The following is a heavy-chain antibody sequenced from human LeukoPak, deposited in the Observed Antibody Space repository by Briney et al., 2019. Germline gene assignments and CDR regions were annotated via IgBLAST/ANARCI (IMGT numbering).Heavy chain of an antibody. CDR3: ARRFLEWSETYYYGMDV. J-gene: IGHJ6*02. V-gene: IGHV3-23*01. D-gene: IGHD3-3*01. Sequence: GGSLRLSCAASGFTFSSYAMHWVRQAPGKGLEWVSAISGSGGSTYYADSVKGRFTISRDNSKNTLYLQMNSLRAEDTAVYYCARRFLEWSETYYYGMDVWGQGTTVTVSS. CDR1: GFTFSSYA. CDR2: ISGSGGST.